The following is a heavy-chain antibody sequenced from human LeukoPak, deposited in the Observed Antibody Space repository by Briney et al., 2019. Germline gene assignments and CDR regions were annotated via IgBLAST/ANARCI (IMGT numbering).Heavy chain of an antibody. D-gene: IGHD3-16*02. J-gene: IGHJ4*02. CDR3: ARGAYRMSWPGIDY. CDR2: IPSGGAT. Sequence: GGSMSLSWAAADFTAICNLMTRVRQSPGRGLGWLSSIPSGGATNYADSVKGRFTISGDHSNNTASLQMTNLKVEDTAIYYCARGAYRMSWPGIDYWGQGTLVTVSS. V-gene: IGHV3-53*01. CDR1: DFTAICNL.